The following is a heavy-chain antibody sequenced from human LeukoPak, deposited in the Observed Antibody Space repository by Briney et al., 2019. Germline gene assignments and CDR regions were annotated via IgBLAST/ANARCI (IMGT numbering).Heavy chain of an antibody. V-gene: IGHV4-34*01. Sequence: SETLSLTCAVYGGSFSGYYWSWIRQPPGKGLEWIGEINHSGSTNYNPSLKSRVTISVDTSKNQFSLKLSSVTAADTAVYYCARHERSGSYLRYWGQGTLVTVSS. CDR1: GGSFSGYY. D-gene: IGHD1-26*01. J-gene: IGHJ4*02. CDR3: ARHERSGSYLRY. CDR2: INHSGST.